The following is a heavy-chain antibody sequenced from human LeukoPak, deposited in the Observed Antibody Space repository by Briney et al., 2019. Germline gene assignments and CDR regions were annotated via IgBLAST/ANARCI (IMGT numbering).Heavy chain of an antibody. J-gene: IGHJ4*02. CDR2: IKSDVSST. Sequence: GGSLRLSCEASGFTFSSYWIHCVRQGPGKGLVWVARIKSDVSSTDYADSVKGRFTISGDNAKNKLYLQMNSLRAEDTGVYYCTTIPPDYWGQGTLVTVSS. D-gene: IGHD5-12*01. CDR1: GFTFSSYW. V-gene: IGHV3-74*01. CDR3: TTIPPDY.